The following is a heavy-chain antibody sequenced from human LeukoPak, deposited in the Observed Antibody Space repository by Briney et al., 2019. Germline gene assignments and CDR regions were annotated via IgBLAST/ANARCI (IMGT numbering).Heavy chain of an antibody. D-gene: IGHD6-19*01. Sequence: PSETLSLTCTVSGYSISSGYYWGWIRQPPGKGLEWIGSIYHSGSTYYNPSLKSRVTISVDTSKNQFSLKLSSVTAADTAVYYCARRRGYSSGRWYFDYWGQGTLVTVSS. CDR3: ARRRGYSSGRWYFDY. V-gene: IGHV4-38-2*02. J-gene: IGHJ4*02. CDR2: IYHSGST. CDR1: GYSISSGYY.